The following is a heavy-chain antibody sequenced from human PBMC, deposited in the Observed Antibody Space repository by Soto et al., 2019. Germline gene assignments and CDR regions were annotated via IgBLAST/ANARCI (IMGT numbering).Heavy chain of an antibody. D-gene: IGHD2-2*02. Sequence: SETLSLTCAVYGGSFSGYYWSWIRQPPGKGLEWIGEINHSGSTNYNPSLKSRVTISVDTSKNQFSLKLSSVTAADTAVYYCARGPGVIVVVPAAIPFNWFDPWGQGTLVTVSS. CDR1: GGSFSGYY. CDR3: ARGPGVIVVVPAAIPFNWFDP. V-gene: IGHV4-34*01. CDR2: INHSGST. J-gene: IGHJ5*02.